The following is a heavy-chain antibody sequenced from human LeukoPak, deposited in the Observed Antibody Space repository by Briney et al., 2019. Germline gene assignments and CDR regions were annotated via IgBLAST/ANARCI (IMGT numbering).Heavy chain of an antibody. CDR3: ARDRDCSGGSCYSSWFDP. V-gene: IGHV1-18*01. J-gene: IGHJ5*02. CDR1: GYNFTRFG. Sequence: ASVKVSCKASGYNFTRFGLSWVRQVPGQGLELMGWINAYNGNTNYAQKFQGRVTMTADTSTSTGYMELRSLRSDDTAVYYCARDRDCSGGSCYSSWFDPWGQGTLVTVSS. CDR2: INAYNGNT. D-gene: IGHD2-15*01.